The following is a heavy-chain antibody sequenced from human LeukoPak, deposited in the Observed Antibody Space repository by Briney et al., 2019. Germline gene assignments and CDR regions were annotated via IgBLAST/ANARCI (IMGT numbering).Heavy chain of an antibody. CDR1: GYSISSGYY. D-gene: IGHD3-10*01. J-gene: IGHJ4*02. CDR2: IYHSGST. V-gene: IGHV4-38-2*02. Sequence: PSETLSLTCTVSGYSISSGYYWGWIRQPPGKGLEWIGSIYHSGSTYYNPSLKSRVTISVDTSKNQFSLKLSSVTAADTAVYYCARYGSGSADYWGQGTLVTVSS. CDR3: ARYGSGSADY.